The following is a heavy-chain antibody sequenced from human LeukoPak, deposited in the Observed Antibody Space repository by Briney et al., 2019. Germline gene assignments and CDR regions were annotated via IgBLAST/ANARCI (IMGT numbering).Heavy chain of an antibody. CDR1: GGSFSGYY. CDR3: ARQGITIFGVATKRRGWFDP. CDR2: INHSGST. J-gene: IGHJ5*02. V-gene: IGHV4-34*01. Sequence: SETLSLTCAVYGGSFSGYYWSWIRQPPGKGLEWIGEINHSGSTNYNPSLKSRVTISVDTSKNQFSLKLSSVTAADTAVYYCARQGITIFGVATKRRGWFDPWGQGTLVTVSS. D-gene: IGHD3-3*01.